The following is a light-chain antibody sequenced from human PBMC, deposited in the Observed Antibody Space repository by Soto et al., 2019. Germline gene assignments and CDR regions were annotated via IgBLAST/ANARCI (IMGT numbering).Light chain of an antibody. J-gene: IGKJ1*01. CDR2: AAS. Sequence: DIQMTQSPSSLSASVGDRVTITCRASQGISNYLAWYQQKPGKVPKLLIYAASTLPSGVPSRFSGSGAGTDFTLTISILQPEDVATYYCQKDNRAAQTFGQGTKVDIK. CDR1: QGISNY. CDR3: QKDNRAAQT. V-gene: IGKV1-27*01.